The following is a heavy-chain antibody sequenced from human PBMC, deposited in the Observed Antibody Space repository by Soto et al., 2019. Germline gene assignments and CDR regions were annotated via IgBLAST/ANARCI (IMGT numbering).Heavy chain of an antibody. Sequence: HVQLVQSGAEVKKPGASLKVSCKASGYTFISYGVSWVRQAPGQGLEWXGXXXPXNXNTNYAQKFQGRITMTTDTXXXXXXXXXXXXXXXXXXXXXXXXXXXXWLTDAFDIWGQGTMVVVSS. CDR1: GYTFISYG. CDR3: XXXXXXWLTDAFDI. J-gene: IGHJ3*02. D-gene: IGHD5-12*01. V-gene: IGHV1-18*01. CDR2: XXPXNXNT.